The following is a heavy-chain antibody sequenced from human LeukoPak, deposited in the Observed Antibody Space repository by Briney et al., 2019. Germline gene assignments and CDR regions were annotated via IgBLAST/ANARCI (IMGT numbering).Heavy chain of an antibody. CDR3: ARGAIFGDHYMDV. J-gene: IGHJ6*03. CDR1: GGSFSGYY. D-gene: IGHD3-3*01. Sequence: SETLSLTCAVYGGSFSGYYWNWIRQPPGKGLEGIGEIDHSGRTNNNPALRSRVAISVDTSKKHFSLKLSSVTAADTAVYFCARGAIFGDHYMDVWGKGTTVTVSS. V-gene: IGHV4-34*01. CDR2: IDHSGRT.